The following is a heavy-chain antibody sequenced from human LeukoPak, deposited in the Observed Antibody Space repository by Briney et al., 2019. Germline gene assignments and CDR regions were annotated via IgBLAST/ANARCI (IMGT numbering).Heavy chain of an antibody. CDR3: AKNYYYDSSGAFDY. CDR1: RFSFGSYG. D-gene: IGHD3-22*01. V-gene: IGHV3-30*18. J-gene: IGHJ4*02. CDR2: ISYDGSNK. Sequence: GGSLRLSCAASRFSFGSYGMHWVRQAPGKGLEWVALISYDGSNKHYADSVKGRFTISRDNSKNTLYLQMNSLRAEDTAVYYCAKNYYYDSSGAFDYWGPGNLVSVSS.